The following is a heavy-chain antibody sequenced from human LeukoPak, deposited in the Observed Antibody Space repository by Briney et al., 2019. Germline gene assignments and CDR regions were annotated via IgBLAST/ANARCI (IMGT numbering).Heavy chain of an antibody. CDR1: GYSISSGYY. D-gene: IGHD2-2*01. Sequence: KSSETLSLTCAVSGYSISSGYYWGWIRQPPGKGLEGIGSIYHSGSTYYNPSLKSRVTISVDTSKNQFSLKLNSETAADTAVYYCATIPIVVVPAAMGDYYYYYMDVWGKGTTVTVSS. V-gene: IGHV4-38-2*01. J-gene: IGHJ6*03. CDR2: IYHSGST. CDR3: ATIPIVVVPAAMGDYYYYYMDV.